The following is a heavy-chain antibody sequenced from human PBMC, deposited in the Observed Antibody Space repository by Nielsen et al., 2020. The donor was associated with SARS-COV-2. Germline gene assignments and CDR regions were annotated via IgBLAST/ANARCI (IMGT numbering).Heavy chain of an antibody. Sequence: SETLSLTCAVYGGSFSAYSWTWIRQSPGKGLDWIGEVTDSGSTKYSPSLKSRVTISADTSKNQISLKLSSVTAADTAVYYCARQSRWLANFDYWGQGTLVTVSS. CDR2: VTDSGST. CDR3: ARQSRWLANFDY. D-gene: IGHD6-19*01. J-gene: IGHJ4*02. V-gene: IGHV4-34*01. CDR1: GGSFSAYS.